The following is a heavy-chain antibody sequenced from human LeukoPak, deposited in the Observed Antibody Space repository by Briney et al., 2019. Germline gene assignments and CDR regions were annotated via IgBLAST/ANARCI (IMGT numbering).Heavy chain of an antibody. CDR3: ARHSSSWFGPQDY. CDR2: IYYSGST. V-gene: IGHV4-59*01. Sequence: NPSETLSLTCTVSGGSISSYYWSWLRQPPGKGLEWIGYIYYSGSTNYNPSLKSRVTISVDTSKNQFSLKLSSVTAADTAVYYCARHSSSWFGPQDYWGQGTLVTVSS. CDR1: GGSISSYY. J-gene: IGHJ4*02. D-gene: IGHD6-13*01.